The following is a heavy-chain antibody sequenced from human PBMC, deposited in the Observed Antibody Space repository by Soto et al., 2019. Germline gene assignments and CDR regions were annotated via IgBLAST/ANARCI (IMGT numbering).Heavy chain of an antibody. D-gene: IGHD6-19*01. CDR3: AKDRSQQWREYYFDY. V-gene: IGHV3-23*01. Sequence: GGSLRLSCASSGFTFSSYAMSWVRQAPGKGLEWVSAISGSGGSTYYADSVKGRFTISRDNSKNTLYLQMNSLRAEDTAVYYCAKDRSQQWREYYFDYWGQGTPVTVSS. J-gene: IGHJ4*02. CDR1: GFTFSSYA. CDR2: ISGSGGST.